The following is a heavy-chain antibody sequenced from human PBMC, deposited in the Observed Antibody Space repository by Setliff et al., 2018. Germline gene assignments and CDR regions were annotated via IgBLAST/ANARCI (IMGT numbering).Heavy chain of an antibody. CDR3: ARDNGGSYVYDAFDV. V-gene: IGHV4-59*11. CDR1: GGSISSHY. Sequence: SETLSLTCTVSGGSISSHYWSWIRQPPGKGLEWIGSIYYSGSTNYNPSLKSRVTISVDTSKNQFSLKLSSVTAADTALYYCARDNGGSYVYDAFDVWGQGTMVTVSS. D-gene: IGHD1-26*01. CDR2: IYYSGST. J-gene: IGHJ3*01.